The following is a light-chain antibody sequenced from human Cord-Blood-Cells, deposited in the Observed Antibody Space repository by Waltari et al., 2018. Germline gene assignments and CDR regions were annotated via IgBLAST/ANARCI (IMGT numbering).Light chain of an antibody. CDR1: QSISSY. CDR3: QQSYSAPRT. J-gene: IGKJ2*01. V-gene: IGKV1-39*01. Sequence: DIQMTQSPSSLSESVGDRVTITCRGSQSISSYLNWYQQKPVKAPKLLIYAASSLQSGVPARFSGSGSGTDFTLIKSSLQPENFATYYCQQSYSAPRTFGQGTKLEIK. CDR2: AAS.